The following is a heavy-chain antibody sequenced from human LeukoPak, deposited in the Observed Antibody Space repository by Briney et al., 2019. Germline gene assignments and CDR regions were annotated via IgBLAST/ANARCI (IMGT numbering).Heavy chain of an antibody. V-gene: IGHV3-21*01. J-gene: IGHJ4*02. D-gene: IGHD2-15*01. Sequence: GGSLRLSCAASGFTFSSYSMNWVRQAPGKGLEWVSSISSSSSYIYYADSVKGRFTIPRDNAKNSLYLQMNSLRAEDTAVYYCARDRGFFCSGGSCYSRAHFDYWGQGTLVTVSS. CDR3: ARDRGFFCSGGSCYSRAHFDY. CDR2: ISSSSSYI. CDR1: GFTFSSYS.